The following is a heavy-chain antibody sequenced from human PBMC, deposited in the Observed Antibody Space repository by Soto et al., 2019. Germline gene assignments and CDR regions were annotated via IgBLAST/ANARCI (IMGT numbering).Heavy chain of an antibody. CDR2: INHSGST. CDR1: GGSFSGYY. CDR3: ARGRDDFWSGYIDY. V-gene: IGHV4-34*01. D-gene: IGHD3-3*01. Sequence: SETLSLTCAVYGGSFSGYYWSWTRQPPGKGLEWIGEINHSGSTNYNPSLKSRVTISVDTSKNQFSLKLSSVTAADTAVYYCARGRDDFWSGYIDYWGQGTLVTVSS. J-gene: IGHJ4*02.